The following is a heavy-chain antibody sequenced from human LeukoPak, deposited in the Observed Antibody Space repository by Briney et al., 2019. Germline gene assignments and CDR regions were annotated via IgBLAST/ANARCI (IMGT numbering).Heavy chain of an antibody. CDR1: GGSFSDYD. Sequence: SETLSLTCAVYGGSFSDYDWSWIRQPPGKGLEWIGEINQSGSTNCAPSLKSRVSISIDTSKSQFSLNLRSVTAADTAVYYCARYVPVKTGTTRASFDYWGQGALVTVSS. V-gene: IGHV4-34*01. J-gene: IGHJ4*02. D-gene: IGHD1-1*01. CDR2: INQSGST. CDR3: ARYVPVKTGTTRASFDY.